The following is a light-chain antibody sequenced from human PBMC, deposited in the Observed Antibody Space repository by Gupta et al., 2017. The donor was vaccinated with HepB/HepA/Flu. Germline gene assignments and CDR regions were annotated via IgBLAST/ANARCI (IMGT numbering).Light chain of an antibody. J-gene: IGKJ1*01. CDR3: QQRINWPRT. CDR1: QSVSSY. CDR2: DAS. Sequence: EIVLTQSPATLSLSPGERATLSCRASQSVSSYLAWYQQKPGQAPKLLIYDASNRATGIPARFGGSGSGTDFTLTISSLEPEDFAVYYCQQRINWPRTFGQGTKVEIK. V-gene: IGKV3-11*01.